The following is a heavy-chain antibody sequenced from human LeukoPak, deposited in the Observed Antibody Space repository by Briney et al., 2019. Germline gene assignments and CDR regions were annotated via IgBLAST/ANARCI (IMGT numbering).Heavy chain of an antibody. CDR2: ISSNGGST. CDR3: AREVLGSGWYYDAFDI. CDR1: GFTFSSYV. D-gene: IGHD6-19*01. J-gene: IGHJ3*02. V-gene: IGHV3-64*01. Sequence: PGGSLRLSCAASGFTFSSYVMHWVRQAPGKGLEYVSAISSNGGSTYYANSVKGRFTISRDNAKNTLYLQMGSLRAEDMAVYYCAREVLGSGWYYDAFDICGQGTMVTVSS.